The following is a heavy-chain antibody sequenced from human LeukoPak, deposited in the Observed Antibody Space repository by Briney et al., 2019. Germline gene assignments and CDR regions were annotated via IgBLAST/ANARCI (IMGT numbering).Heavy chain of an antibody. Sequence: PSETLSLTCTVSGGSISSYYWSWIRQPPGKGLEWIGYIYTSGSTNYNLSLKSRVTISVDTSKNQFSLKLSSVTAADTAVYYCACSQLLAGYYYMDVWGKGTTVTVSS. CDR1: GGSISSYY. CDR3: ACSQLLAGYYYMDV. D-gene: IGHD2-2*01. V-gene: IGHV4-4*09. CDR2: IYTSGST. J-gene: IGHJ6*03.